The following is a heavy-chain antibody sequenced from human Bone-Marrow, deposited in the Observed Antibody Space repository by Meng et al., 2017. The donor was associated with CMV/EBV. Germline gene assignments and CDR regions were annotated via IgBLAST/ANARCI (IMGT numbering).Heavy chain of an antibody. CDR2: TYYRSKWYN. V-gene: IGHV6-1*01. J-gene: IGHJ4*02. CDR3: ARVGSSTSCYECYFDY. Sequence: APLQETGPGQVKHSQTLSRTCAISGDSVSSNSAAWNWIRQSPSRGLEWLGRTYYRSKWYNDYAVSVKSRITINPDTSKNQFSLQLNSVTPEDTAVYYCARVGSSTSCYECYFDYWGQGTLVTVSS. D-gene: IGHD2-2*01. CDR1: GDSVSSNSAA.